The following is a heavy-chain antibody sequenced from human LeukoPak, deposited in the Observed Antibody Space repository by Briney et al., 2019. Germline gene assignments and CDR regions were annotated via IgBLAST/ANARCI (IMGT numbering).Heavy chain of an antibody. CDR2: IRSKANSYAT. D-gene: IGHD6-13*01. V-gene: IGHV3-73*01. Sequence: GGSLRLSYAASGFTFSGSAMHWVRQASGKGLEWVGRIRSKANSYATAYAASVKGRFTISRDDSKNTAYLQMNSLKTEDTAVYYCTRALPNSSSWSRWFDPWGQGTLVTVSS. CDR1: GFTFSGSA. J-gene: IGHJ5*02. CDR3: TRALPNSSSWSRWFDP.